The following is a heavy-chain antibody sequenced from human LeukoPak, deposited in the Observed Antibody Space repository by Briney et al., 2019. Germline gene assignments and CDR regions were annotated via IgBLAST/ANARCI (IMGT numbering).Heavy chain of an antibody. CDR3: ARAEGSIALDY. J-gene: IGHJ4*02. CDR1: GFTFNTYT. Sequence: GGSLRLSCAASGFTFNTYTMNWVRQAPGKGLEWVSSISSSSSYIYYADSVKGRFTISRDNAKNSLYLQMNSLRAEDTAVYYCARAEGSIALDYWGQGTLVTVSS. D-gene: IGHD2-2*01. V-gene: IGHV3-21*01. CDR2: ISSSSSYI.